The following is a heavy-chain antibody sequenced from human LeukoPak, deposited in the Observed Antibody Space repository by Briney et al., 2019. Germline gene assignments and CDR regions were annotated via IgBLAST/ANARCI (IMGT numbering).Heavy chain of an antibody. CDR1: GFTSSSYT. Sequence: GGSLRLSCAASGFTSSSYTMHWIRQAPGKGLEWVSAISGSGGSTYYADSVKGRFTISRDNSKNTLYLQMNSLRAEDTAMYYCARGFYTPDYWGQGTLVTVSS. CDR2: ISGSGGST. J-gene: IGHJ4*02. V-gene: IGHV3-23*01. CDR3: ARGFYTPDY.